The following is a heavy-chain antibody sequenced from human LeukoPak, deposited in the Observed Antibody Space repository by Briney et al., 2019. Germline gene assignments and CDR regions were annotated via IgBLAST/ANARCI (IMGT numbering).Heavy chain of an antibody. Sequence: GESLQISCKGSGYSFTSYWIGWVRQMPGKGLEWMGIIYPGDSDTRYSPSFQGQVTISADKSISTAYLQWSSLKASDTAMYYCARALGYCSSTSCYMPPNYFDYWGQGTLVTVSS. D-gene: IGHD2-2*02. CDR1: GYSFTSYW. CDR3: ARALGYCSSTSCYMPPNYFDY. CDR2: IYPGDSDT. J-gene: IGHJ4*02. V-gene: IGHV5-51*01.